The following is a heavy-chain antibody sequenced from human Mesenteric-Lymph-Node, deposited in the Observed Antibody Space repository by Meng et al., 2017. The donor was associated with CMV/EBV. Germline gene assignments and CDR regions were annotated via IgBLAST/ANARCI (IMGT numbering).Heavy chain of an antibody. Sequence: TFKHYGISWGRQAPGQRPEWMGWISAYNGNTDYAQQFQGRVTMTTDTSTNTAYMELRGLTSDDTAVYYCGRDSPDCTSSSCYWRWFDPWGQGTLVTVSS. V-gene: IGHV1-18*04. J-gene: IGHJ5*02. CDR2: ISAYNGNT. CDR1: TFKHYG. CDR3: GRDSPDCTSSSCYWRWFDP. D-gene: IGHD2-2*01.